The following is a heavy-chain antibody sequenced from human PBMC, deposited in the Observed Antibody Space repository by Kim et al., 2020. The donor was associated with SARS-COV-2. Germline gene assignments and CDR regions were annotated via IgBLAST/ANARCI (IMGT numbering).Heavy chain of an antibody. Sequence: GGSLRLSCAASGFTFSSYWMHWVRQAPGKGLVWVSRINSDGSSTSYADSVKGRFTISRDNAKNTLYLQMNSLRAEDTAVYYCARGDCSSTSCPYYYYYYGMDVWGQGTTVTVSS. CDR2: INSDGSST. D-gene: IGHD2-2*01. V-gene: IGHV3-74*01. J-gene: IGHJ6*02. CDR3: ARGDCSSTSCPYYYYYYGMDV. CDR1: GFTFSSYW.